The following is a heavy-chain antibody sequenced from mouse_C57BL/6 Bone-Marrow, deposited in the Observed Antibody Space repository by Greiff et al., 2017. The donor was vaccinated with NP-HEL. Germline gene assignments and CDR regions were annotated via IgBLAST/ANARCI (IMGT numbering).Heavy chain of an antibody. Sequence: QVQLQQPGAELVKPGASVKLSCKASGYTFTSYWMQWVKQRPGQGLEWIGEIDPADSYTNYNQKFKGKATLTVDTSSSTAYMQLSSLTSEDSAVYDCARGGYGSSYLFAYWGQGTLVTVSA. J-gene: IGHJ3*01. CDR2: IDPADSYT. V-gene: IGHV1-50*01. CDR3: ARGGYGSSYLFAY. D-gene: IGHD1-1*01. CDR1: GYTFTSYW.